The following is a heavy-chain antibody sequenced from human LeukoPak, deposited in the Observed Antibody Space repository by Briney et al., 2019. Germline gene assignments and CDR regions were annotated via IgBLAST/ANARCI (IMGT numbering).Heavy chain of an antibody. J-gene: IGHJ4*02. CDR1: GESLSGYY. CDR3: ARFYFPTHLDD. Sequence: SETLSLTCAVYGESLSGYYWSWLRQPPGKGLEWVGYISNSGSTNYNPSLKSRVTISVLTSKKQFSLKLSSVTAADTAVYYCARFYFPTHLDDWGQGTLITVSS. D-gene: IGHD2/OR15-2a*01. V-gene: IGHV4-59*01. CDR2: ISNSGST.